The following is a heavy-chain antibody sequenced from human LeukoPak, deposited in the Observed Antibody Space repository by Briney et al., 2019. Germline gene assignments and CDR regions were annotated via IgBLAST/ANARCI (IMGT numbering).Heavy chain of an antibody. CDR2: IYPGDSDT. V-gene: IGHV5-51*01. J-gene: IGHJ5*02. CDR3: ARHGITTVRGVTKNWFDP. Sequence: GESLKISCKGSGYSFTSYWIGWVRQMPGKGLEWMGIIYPGDSDTRYSPSFQGQVTISADKSISTAYLQWSSLKASDTAMYYCARHGITTVRGVTKNWFDPWGQGTLVTVSS. CDR1: GYSFTSYW. D-gene: IGHD3-10*01.